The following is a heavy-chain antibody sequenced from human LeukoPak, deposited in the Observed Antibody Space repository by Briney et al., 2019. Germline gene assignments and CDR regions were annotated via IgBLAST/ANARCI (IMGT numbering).Heavy chain of an antibody. V-gene: IGHV4-34*01. J-gene: IGHJ5*02. CDR2: INHSGST. Sequence: PSETLSLTCAVYGGSFSGYYWSWIRQPPGKGLEWIGEINHSGSTNYNPSLKSRVTISVDTSKNQFSLKLSSVTAADTAVYYCARGRRKAGAGTWFDPWGQGTLVTVSS. CDR3: ARGRRKAGAGTWFDP. CDR1: GGSFSGYY. D-gene: IGHD6-13*01.